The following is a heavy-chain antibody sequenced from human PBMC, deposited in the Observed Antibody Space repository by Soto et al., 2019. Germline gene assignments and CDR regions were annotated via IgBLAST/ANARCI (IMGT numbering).Heavy chain of an antibody. CDR3: ARRPYSSSWYFRGAGVFDY. J-gene: IGHJ4*02. D-gene: IGHD6-13*01. CDR1: GYSFTSYW. V-gene: IGHV5-51*01. CDR2: IYPGDSDT. Sequence: GESLKISCKGSGYSFTSYWIGWVRQMPGKGLEWMGIIYPGDSDTRYSPSFQGQVTISADKSISTAYLQWSSLKASDTAMYYCARRPYSSSWYFRGAGVFDYWGQGTLVTVSS.